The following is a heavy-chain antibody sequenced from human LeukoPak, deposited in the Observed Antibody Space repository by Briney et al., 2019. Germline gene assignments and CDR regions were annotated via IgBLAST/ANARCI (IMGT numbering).Heavy chain of an antibody. D-gene: IGHD2-2*01. CDR2: IYYTGST. Sequence: SETLSLTCSVSGDSISPYYWSWIRQPPGKGLEWIAQIYYTGSTSYNPSLKSRVTVSVDTSNNHLSLRLTSVTAADTAVYYCARDRYCVSTNCPYDCWGQGTPVTVSS. V-gene: IGHV4-59*08. CDR1: GDSISPYY. J-gene: IGHJ4*02. CDR3: ARDRYCVSTNCPYDC.